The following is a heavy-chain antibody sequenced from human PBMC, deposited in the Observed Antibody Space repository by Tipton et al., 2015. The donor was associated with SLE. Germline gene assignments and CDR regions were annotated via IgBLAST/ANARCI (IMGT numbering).Heavy chain of an antibody. CDR1: SGSISSYY. CDR2: INHSGST. CDR3: ARGRGY. D-gene: IGHD5-24*01. V-gene: IGHV4-34*01. Sequence: LRLSCTVSSGSISSYYWSWIRQPPGKGLEWIGEINHSGSTNYNPSLKSRVTISVDTSKNQFSLKLSSVTAADTAVYYCARGRGYWGQGTLVTVSS. J-gene: IGHJ4*02.